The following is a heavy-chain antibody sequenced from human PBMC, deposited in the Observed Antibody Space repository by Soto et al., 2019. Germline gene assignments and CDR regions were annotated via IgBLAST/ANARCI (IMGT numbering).Heavy chain of an antibody. CDR3: AKGERALITYGPFDP. CDR2: FSGLGDT. D-gene: IGHD4-17*01. J-gene: IGHJ5*02. V-gene: IGHV3-23*01. Sequence: DVQLWESGGGLVQPGGSLRLSCAASGFSFGSYALSWVRQAPGKGLEWVSTFSGLGDTYYADSVKGRFTVSRDDSKNTLFLNMNSLRAADTAIYYCAKGERALITYGPFDPWGQGTLVTVSS. CDR1: GFSFGSYA.